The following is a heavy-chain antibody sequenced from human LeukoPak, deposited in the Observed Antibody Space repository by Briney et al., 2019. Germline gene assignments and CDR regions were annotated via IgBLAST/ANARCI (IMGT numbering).Heavy chain of an antibody. Sequence: GGSLRLSCAASGFTFTNYVMHWVRQAPGKGLEWVAVISYDGSNKYYADSVKGRFTISRDNSKNTLYLQMNSLRAEDTAVYYCARETQGLVGAFDYWGQGTLVTVSS. J-gene: IGHJ4*02. V-gene: IGHV3-30*19. CDR1: GFTFTNYV. D-gene: IGHD1-26*01. CDR2: ISYDGSNK. CDR3: ARETQGLVGAFDY.